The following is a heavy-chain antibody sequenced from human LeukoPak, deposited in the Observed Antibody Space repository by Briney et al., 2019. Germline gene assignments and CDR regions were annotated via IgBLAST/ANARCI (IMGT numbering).Heavy chain of an antibody. J-gene: IGHJ4*02. V-gene: IGHV4-31*03. D-gene: IGHD3-16*01. Sequence: SETLSLTCTVSGGSIRSDGYCWSWIRQHPGKGLEWIGYIFYSGSTYYNPSLKSRVTISADTSKNQFSLRLTSVTAADTAVYYCAGTVHYAHDSWGQGTLVTVSS. CDR1: GGSIRSDGYC. CDR2: IFYSGST. CDR3: AGTVHYAHDS.